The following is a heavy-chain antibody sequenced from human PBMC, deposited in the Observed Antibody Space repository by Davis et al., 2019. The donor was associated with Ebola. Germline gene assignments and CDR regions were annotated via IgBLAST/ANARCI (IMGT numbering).Heavy chain of an antibody. CDR2: ISSSSSTI. D-gene: IGHD4-17*01. Sequence: GESLKISCAASGFTFSSYGMNWVRQAPGKGLEWVSYISSSSSTIYYADSVKGRFTISRDNAKNSLYLQMNSLRDEDTAVYYCARASRTTVTILDYWGQGTLVTVSS. J-gene: IGHJ4*02. CDR3: ARASRTTVTILDY. V-gene: IGHV3-48*02. CDR1: GFTFSSYG.